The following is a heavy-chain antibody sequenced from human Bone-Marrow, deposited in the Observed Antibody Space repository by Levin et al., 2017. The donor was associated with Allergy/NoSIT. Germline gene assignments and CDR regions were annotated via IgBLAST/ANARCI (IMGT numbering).Heavy chain of an antibody. CDR3: ARDFGTDALDV. Sequence: KLSGPTLVKPTQTLTLTCTFSGFSLSTPGVGLDWIRQPPGKALEWLGLIYWDDNKRYSPSLKTRLTISKDNSKNQVVLTMTNMDPVDTATYYCARDFGTDALDVWGQGILVAVSS. V-gene: IGHV2-5*02. J-gene: IGHJ3*01. D-gene: IGHD3-10*01. CDR2: IYWDDNK. CDR1: GFSLSTPGVG.